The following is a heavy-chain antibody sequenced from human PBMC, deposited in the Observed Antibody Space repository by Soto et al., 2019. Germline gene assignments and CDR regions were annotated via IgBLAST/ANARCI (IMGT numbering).Heavy chain of an antibody. J-gene: IGHJ4*02. CDR3: ARSVEGHFDY. Sequence: GGCMRLSCAASGFSFSIYSMNWVRQAPGKGLEWSSYITSDTNTIKYADSVKGRFTISRDNAKNSLYLQMNSLRDEDTAVYYCARSVEGHFDYWGQGTVVTVSS. CDR2: ITSDTNTI. V-gene: IGHV3-48*02. D-gene: IGHD6-19*01. CDR1: GFSFSIYS.